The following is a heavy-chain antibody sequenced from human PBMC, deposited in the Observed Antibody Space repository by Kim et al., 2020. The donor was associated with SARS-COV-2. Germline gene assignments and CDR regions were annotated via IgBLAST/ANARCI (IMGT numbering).Heavy chain of an antibody. CDR1: GYTFTSYY. V-gene: IGHV1-46*01. Sequence: ASVKVSCKASGYTFTSYYMHWVRQAPGQGLEWMGIINPSGGSTSYAQKFQGRVTMTRDTSTSTVYMELSSLRSENTAVYYCARDAYYYDSSRRTGWFDPWGQGTLVTVSS. CDR3: ARDAYYYDSSRRTGWFDP. CDR2: INPSGGST. J-gene: IGHJ5*02. D-gene: IGHD3-22*01.